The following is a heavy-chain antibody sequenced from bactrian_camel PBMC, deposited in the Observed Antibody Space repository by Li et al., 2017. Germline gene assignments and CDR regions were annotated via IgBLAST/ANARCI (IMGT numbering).Heavy chain of an antibody. Sequence: VQLVESGGGSVQAGGSLKLSCVDSGNTLPLHMAWFRRLPGQGREGVAAIAADGRTNYADSVKGRFTISRDGAKGTLYLQLNNLKTEDTAMYYCTRDRGLAVPAGSSDYWAQGTQVTVS. D-gene: IGHD2*01. CDR1: GNTLPLH. V-gene: IGHV3S53*01. J-gene: IGHJ4*01. CDR3: TRDRGLAVPAGSSDY. CDR2: IAADGRT.